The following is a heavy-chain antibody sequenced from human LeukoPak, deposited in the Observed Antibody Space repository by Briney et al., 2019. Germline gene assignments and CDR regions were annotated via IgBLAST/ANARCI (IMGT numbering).Heavy chain of an antibody. Sequence: SETLSLTCTVSGGSISSYYWSWIRQPPGKGLEWIGSIYHSGSTYYNPSLKSRVTISVDTSKNQFSLKLSSVTAADTAVYYCARLVRVIRGEIDYWGQGTLVTVSS. CDR1: GGSISSYY. CDR3: ARLVRVIRGEIDY. CDR2: IYHSGST. V-gene: IGHV4-59*08. D-gene: IGHD2-21*01. J-gene: IGHJ4*02.